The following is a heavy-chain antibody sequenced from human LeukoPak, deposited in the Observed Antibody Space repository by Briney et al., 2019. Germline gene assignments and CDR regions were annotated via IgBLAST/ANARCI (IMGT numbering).Heavy chain of an antibody. J-gene: IGHJ4*02. V-gene: IGHV3-43D*03. D-gene: IGHD3-22*01. CDR2: ISWDGGST. CDR3: AKDITTIETRVVVWALGY. CDR1: GFTFDDYA. Sequence: GGSLRLSCAASGFTFDDYAMHWVRQAPGKGLEWVSLISWDGGSTYYADSVKGRFTISRDNSKNSLYLQMNSLRAEDTALYYCAKDITTIETRVVVWALGYWGQGTLVTVSS.